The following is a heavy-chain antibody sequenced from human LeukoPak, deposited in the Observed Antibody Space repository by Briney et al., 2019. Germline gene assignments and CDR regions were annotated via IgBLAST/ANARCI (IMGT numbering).Heavy chain of an antibody. D-gene: IGHD3-22*01. CDR3: ARDGHRMYYYESNHYRFDS. V-gene: IGHV1-18*01. CDR2: ISDYNGNT. CDR1: GYTFTSYG. Sequence: ASVKVSCKASGYTFTSYGISWVRQAPGQGLEWMGWISDYNGNTHYAQNLQGRVTMTRDTSTSTAYMELRSLRSDDTAVFYCARDGHRMYYYESNHYRFDSWGQGTLVTVSS. J-gene: IGHJ4*02.